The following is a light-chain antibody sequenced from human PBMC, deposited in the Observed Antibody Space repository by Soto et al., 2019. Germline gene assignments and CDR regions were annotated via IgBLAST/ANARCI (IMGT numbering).Light chain of an antibody. CDR2: DAS. V-gene: IGKV3-11*01. CDR3: QHRSHWPPRT. Sequence: EIVLRQSPDTLSLSPGERATLSCRASQTVDSYLVWYQQKPGQAPRLLIYDASIRATGIPARFTGSGSGTDFTLTISSLEPEDFAVYYCQHRSHWPPRTFDGGTKVEI. J-gene: IGKJ4*01. CDR1: QTVDSY.